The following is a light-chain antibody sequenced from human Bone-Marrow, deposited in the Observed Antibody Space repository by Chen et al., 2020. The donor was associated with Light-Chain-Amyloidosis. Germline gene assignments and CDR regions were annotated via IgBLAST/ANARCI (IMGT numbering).Light chain of an antibody. CDR1: SGPVSGSRS. V-gene: IGLV8-61*01. Sequence: QTVVTQEPSFSVSPGETFTLTCGFSSGPVSGSRSPTWYQQTPGQPPRTLIGSTKTRSSGVPDRFSASILGNKAALTITGVQVDDEADYYCVVFLGSGIWEFGGGTKLTVL. J-gene: IGLJ3*02. CDR2: STK. CDR3: VVFLGSGIWE.